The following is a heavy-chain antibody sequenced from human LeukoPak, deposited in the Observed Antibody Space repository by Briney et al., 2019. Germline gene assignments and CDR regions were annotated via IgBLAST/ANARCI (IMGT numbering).Heavy chain of an antibody. J-gene: IGHJ4*02. CDR3: AAQSARPQYYFDY. CDR1: GFTFSSNA. D-gene: IGHD6-6*01. V-gene: IGHV3-23*01. CDR2: ISGSGGST. Sequence: PGGSLRPSCAASGFTFSSNAMSWVRQAPGKGLEWVSAISGSGGSTYYADSVKGRFTISRDNSKNTLYLQMNSLRAEDTAVYYCAAQSARPQYYFDYWGQGTLVTVSS.